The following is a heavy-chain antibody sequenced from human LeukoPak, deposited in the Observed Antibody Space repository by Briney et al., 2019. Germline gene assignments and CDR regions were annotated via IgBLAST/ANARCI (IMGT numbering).Heavy chain of an antibody. D-gene: IGHD1-26*01. J-gene: IGHJ6*02. Sequence: GGSLRLSCAASGFSFSTYGMHWVRQAPGKGLAWLAVIWHDGSNEYYADSAKGRFAISRDNFKNTLYLQMNSLRAEDTTVYYCARDGAFDDYYYGMDVWGQGTTVTVSS. CDR2: IWHDGSNE. V-gene: IGHV3-33*01. CDR3: ARDGAFDDYYYGMDV. CDR1: GFSFSTYG.